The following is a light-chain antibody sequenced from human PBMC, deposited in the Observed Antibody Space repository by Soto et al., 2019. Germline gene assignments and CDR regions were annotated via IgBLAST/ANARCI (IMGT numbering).Light chain of an antibody. J-gene: IGKJ1*01. V-gene: IGKV3-20*01. CDR2: GAS. Sequence: ENLLTQSPDTLSVSPGEGVTLSCRASQSVSSNYLAWYQQKPGQAPRLLIYGASTRAIGIPDRFSGSGSGTNFTLTISRLEPEDFAVYYCQRYGSSLTFGQGTKVEI. CDR1: QSVSSNY. CDR3: QRYGSSLT.